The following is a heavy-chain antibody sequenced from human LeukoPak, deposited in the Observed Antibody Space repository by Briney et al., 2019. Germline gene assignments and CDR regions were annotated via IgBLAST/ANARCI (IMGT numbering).Heavy chain of an antibody. V-gene: IGHV3-23*01. CDR2: ISGSGGST. Sequence: GGSLRLSCTASGFTFSSYAMNWVRQAPGKRLEWVSAISGSGGSTYYADSVEGRFTISRDNSKNTLYLQMNSLRAEDTAVYYCAKDQRSKGGGRSFYDSSGYYYFDYWGQGTLVTVSS. CDR1: GFTFSSYA. CDR3: AKDQRSKGGGRSFYDSSGYYYFDY. J-gene: IGHJ4*02. D-gene: IGHD3-22*01.